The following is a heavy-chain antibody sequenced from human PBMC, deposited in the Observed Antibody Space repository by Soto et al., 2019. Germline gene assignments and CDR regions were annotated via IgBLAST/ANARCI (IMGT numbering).Heavy chain of an antibody. J-gene: IGHJ6*03. V-gene: IGHV3-23*01. Sequence: EVHLLESGGGLVQPGGSLRLSCAASGFSVNVYAMKWVRQAPGKGLECVSAISAGGGNTYYADSVKGRFTISRDNSKNTLYLQMNSLRADDTAVYYCATAPTYDYYYYMDVWGKGNTVTVSS. CDR1: GFSVNVYA. CDR2: ISAGGGNT. CDR3: ATAPTYDYYYYMDV.